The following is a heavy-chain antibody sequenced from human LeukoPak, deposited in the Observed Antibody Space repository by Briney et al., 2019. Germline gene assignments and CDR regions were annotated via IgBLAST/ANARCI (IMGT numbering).Heavy chain of an antibody. CDR3: ARDAYNSYDY. CDR1: GFTFNSYS. Sequence: GGSLRLSCAASGFTFNSYSMNWVRQAPGKGLEWISSISPSSSHIFYAESVEGRFTISRDNAKMSLSLQMNSLRAEDTAVYYCARDAYNSYDYWGQGTLVTVSS. J-gene: IGHJ4*02. D-gene: IGHD5-24*01. V-gene: IGHV3-21*01. CDR2: ISPSSSHI.